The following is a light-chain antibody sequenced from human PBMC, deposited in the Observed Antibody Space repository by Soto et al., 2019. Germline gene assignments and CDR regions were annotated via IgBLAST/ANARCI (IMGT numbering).Light chain of an antibody. CDR1: SSDVGGYNY. J-gene: IGLJ2*01. CDR3: SSYTSSSTVV. V-gene: IGLV2-14*01. CDR2: EVN. Sequence: QSVLTQPASVSGSPGQSITISCTGTSSDVGGYNYVSWYQQHPGKAPKLMIYEVNNRPSGVSNRLSGSKSGNTASLTISGLQAEDEADYYCSSYTSSSTVVFGGGTKLTVL.